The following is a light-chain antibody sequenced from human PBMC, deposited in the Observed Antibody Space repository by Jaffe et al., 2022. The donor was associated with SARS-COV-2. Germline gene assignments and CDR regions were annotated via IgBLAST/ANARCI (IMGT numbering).Light chain of an antibody. CDR3: HQYSAFPYT. CDR2: KAS. V-gene: IGKV1-5*03. J-gene: IGKJ2*01. Sequence: DIQMTQSPSTLSASVGDTITVTCRASQSVTSWLAWYQQKPGRAPRLLIYKASTLQSGVPSRFTGSGFETEFTLTIRSLQPDDFATYYCHQYSAFPYTFGQGTTLEIK. CDR1: QSVTSW.